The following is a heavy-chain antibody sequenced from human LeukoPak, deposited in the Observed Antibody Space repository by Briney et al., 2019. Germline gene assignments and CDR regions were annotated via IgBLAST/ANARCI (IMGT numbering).Heavy chain of an antibody. CDR2: MNPNSGNT. CDR3: ARGRPMITFGGVIAKYYYYGMDV. CDR1: GYTFTSYD. Sequence: ASVKVSCKASGYTFTSYDINWVRQATGQGLEWMGWMNPNSGNTGYAQKFQRRVTMTRNTSISTAYMELSSLRSEDTAVYYCARGRPMITFGGVIAKYYYYGMDVWGQGTTVTVSS. D-gene: IGHD3-16*02. J-gene: IGHJ6*02. V-gene: IGHV1-8*01.